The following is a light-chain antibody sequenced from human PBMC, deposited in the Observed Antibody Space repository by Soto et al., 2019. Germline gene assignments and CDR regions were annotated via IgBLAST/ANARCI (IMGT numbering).Light chain of an antibody. CDR3: MQALQTPPT. V-gene: IGKV2-28*01. CDR1: QSLLHSNGYNY. J-gene: IGKJ2*01. Sequence: DLVMTQSPLSLPVTPGEPASISCRSSQSLLHSNGYNYLDWYLQKPGQSPQLMIYLGSNRTSGVTARFSGSASGTDFTLKISRVEAEDVVVYYCMQALQTPPTFGQGTKLEIK. CDR2: LGS.